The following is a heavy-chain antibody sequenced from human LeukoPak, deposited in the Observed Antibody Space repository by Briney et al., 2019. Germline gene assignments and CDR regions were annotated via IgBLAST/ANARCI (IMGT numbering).Heavy chain of an antibody. CDR1: GFTFSSYA. V-gene: IGHV3-23*01. J-gene: IGHJ4*02. CDR3: AREGRSSWSTYYFDY. Sequence: PGGSLRLSCAASGFTFSSYAMSWVRQAPGKGLERVSAISGSGGSTYYADSVKGRFAISRDNAKNSLYLQMNSLRAEDTAVYYCAREGRSSWSTYYFDYWGQGTLVTVSS. CDR2: ISGSGGST. D-gene: IGHD6-13*01.